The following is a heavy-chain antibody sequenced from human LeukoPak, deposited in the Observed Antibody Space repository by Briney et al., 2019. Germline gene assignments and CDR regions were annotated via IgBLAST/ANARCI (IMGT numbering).Heavy chain of an antibody. V-gene: IGHV3-23*01. D-gene: IGHD6-13*01. J-gene: IGHJ6*03. Sequence: GGSLRLSCAASGFTFSSYAMSWVRQAPGKGLEWVSAISGSGGSTYYADSVKGRFTISRDNSKNTLYLQMNSLRAEDTAVYYCASDMVPSSYYYYYYMDVWGKGTTVTVSS. CDR2: ISGSGGST. CDR3: ASDMVPSSYYYYYYMDV. CDR1: GFTFSSYA.